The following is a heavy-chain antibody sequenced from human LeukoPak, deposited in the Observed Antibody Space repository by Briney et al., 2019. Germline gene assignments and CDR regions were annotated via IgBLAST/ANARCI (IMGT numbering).Heavy chain of an antibody. CDR3: ARGFYGAGSQFDY. Sequence: SETLSLTCAVSGSSISSGDFPWSWIRQPPGKGLEWIGYIFHTGHTSYNPSLKSRVTISVDMSKNQLSLRLTSVTAADTAVYYCARGFYGAGSQFDYWGQGTLVTVSS. V-gene: IGHV4-30-2*01. J-gene: IGHJ4*02. D-gene: IGHD3-10*01. CDR1: GSSISSGDFP. CDR2: IFHTGHT.